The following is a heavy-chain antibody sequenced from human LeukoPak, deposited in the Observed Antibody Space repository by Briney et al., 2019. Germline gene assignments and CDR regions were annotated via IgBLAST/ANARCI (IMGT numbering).Heavy chain of an antibody. CDR1: GGTFSSYT. CDR2: IIPILGIA. Sequence: ASVKVSCKASGGTFSSYTISWVRQAPGQGLEWMGRIIPILGIANYAQKFQGRVTITADKSTSTAYMELRSLRSEDTAVYYCARGEPLTVQPDYWGQGTLVTVSS. D-gene: IGHD1-14*01. J-gene: IGHJ4*02. V-gene: IGHV1-69*02. CDR3: ARGEPLTVQPDY.